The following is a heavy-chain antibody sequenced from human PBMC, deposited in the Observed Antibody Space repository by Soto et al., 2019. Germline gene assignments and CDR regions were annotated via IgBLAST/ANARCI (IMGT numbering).Heavy chain of an antibody. V-gene: IGHV2-5*01. CDR2: IYWNDDK. Sequence: QITLKVSGPTLVKPTQTLTLTCTVSGFSVSARGVGVGWIRQPPGKALEWLGIIYWNDDKRYSPSLKSRLTLTKDTSKNQVVLTMTNMDPVDTATYYCAHSPWGAAPDYWGQGTPVTVSS. J-gene: IGHJ4*02. CDR3: AHSPWGAAPDY. D-gene: IGHD3-16*01. CDR1: GFSVSARGVG.